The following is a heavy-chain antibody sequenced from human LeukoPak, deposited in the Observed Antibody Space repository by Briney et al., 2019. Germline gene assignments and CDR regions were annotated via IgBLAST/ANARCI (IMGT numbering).Heavy chain of an antibody. CDR3: ARVVQLERRYYYGMDV. Sequence: SETLSLTCTVSGGSISSGGYYWSWIRQHPGKGLEWIGYIYYSGSTYYNPSLKSRVTISVDTSKNQFSLKLSSVTAADTAVYYCARVVQLERRYYYGMDVWGQGTTVTVSS. CDR2: IYYSGST. CDR1: GGSISSGGYY. J-gene: IGHJ6*02. D-gene: IGHD1-1*01. V-gene: IGHV4-31*03.